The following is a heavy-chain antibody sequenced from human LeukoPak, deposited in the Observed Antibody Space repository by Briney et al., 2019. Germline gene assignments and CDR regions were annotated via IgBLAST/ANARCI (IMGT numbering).Heavy chain of an antibody. CDR1: GFTFSDHY. J-gene: IGHJ4*02. CDR3: ARAFDY. CDR2: ISSSSNTM. V-gene: IGHV3-11*04. Sequence: PGGSLRLSCAASGFTFSDHYMDWVRQAPGKGLEWVSYISSSSNTMYYADSVKGRFTISRDNAKNSLYLQMNSLRDEDTAVYYCARAFDYWGQGTLVAVSS.